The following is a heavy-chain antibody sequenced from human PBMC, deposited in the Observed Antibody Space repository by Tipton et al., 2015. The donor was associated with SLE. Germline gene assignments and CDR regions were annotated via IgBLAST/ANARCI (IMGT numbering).Heavy chain of an antibody. CDR2: INPSGGST. Sequence: QLVQSGAEVKKPGASVKVSCKASGYTFTSYGISWVRQAPGQGLEWMGIINPSGGSTSYAQKFQGRVTMTRDTSTSTVYMELSSLRSGDTAVYYCAGRGMATVDYWGQGTLVTVSS. D-gene: IGHD5-24*01. CDR1: GYTFTSYG. J-gene: IGHJ4*02. V-gene: IGHV1-46*01. CDR3: AGRGMATVDY.